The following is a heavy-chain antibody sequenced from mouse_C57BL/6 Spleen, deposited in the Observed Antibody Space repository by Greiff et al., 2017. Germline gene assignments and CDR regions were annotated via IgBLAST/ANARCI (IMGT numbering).Heavy chain of an antibody. CDR3: ARGQYYGSSFGEYFDD. Sequence: EVQLQESGPELVKPGASVKISCKASGYTFTDYNMNWVKQSPGKSLEWSGDINPSNGGTIYNQKFKGKATLTVDKSSSTAYMELRSLTSEDTAVYYCARGQYYGSSFGEYFDDWGTGTTVTVSS. CDR1: GYTFTDYN. V-gene: IGHV1-18*01. J-gene: IGHJ1*03. CDR2: INPSNGGT. D-gene: IGHD1-1*01.